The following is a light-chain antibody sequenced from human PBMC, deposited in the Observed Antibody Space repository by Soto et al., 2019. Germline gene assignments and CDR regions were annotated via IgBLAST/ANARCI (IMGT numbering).Light chain of an antibody. CDR2: DAS. CDR1: QDISNY. CDR3: QQLKSNLIT. V-gene: IGKV1-33*01. Sequence: DIQMTQSPSSLSASVVDRVTITCQASQDISNYLNWYQQKPGKAPKLLIYDASNLETGVPSRFSGSGSGTEFTLTISSLQPEDFATYYCQQLKSNLITFGQGTRLEIK. J-gene: IGKJ5*01.